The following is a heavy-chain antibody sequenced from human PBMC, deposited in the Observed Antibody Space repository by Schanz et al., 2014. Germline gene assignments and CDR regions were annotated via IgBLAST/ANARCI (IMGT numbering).Heavy chain of an antibody. CDR2: VFPDGIT. V-gene: IGHV4-61*02. Sequence: QVQLQESGPGLVKPSQTLSLTCTVSGGSIRSGTYYWSWIRQPAGKALEWVGRVFPDGITNYNPSLKGRVPISLDTSKNHFSLTRTSLTAADTAVYYCARDTTWRLDLWGRGTLVTVSS. J-gene: IGHJ2*01. D-gene: IGHD1-1*01. CDR3: ARDTTWRLDL. CDR1: GGSIRSGTYY.